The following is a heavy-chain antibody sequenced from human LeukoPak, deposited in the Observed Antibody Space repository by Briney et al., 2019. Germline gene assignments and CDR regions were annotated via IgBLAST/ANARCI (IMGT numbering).Heavy chain of an antibody. CDR2: IYHSGST. V-gene: IGHV4-30-2*01. CDR1: GGSISCGGYY. Sequence: PSQTLSLTCTVSGGSISCGGYYWSWIRQPPGKGLEWIGYIYHSGSTYYNPSLKSRVTISVDRSKNQFSLKLSSVTAADTAVYYCARGITIFGVVPHAGWFDPWGQGTLVTVSS. J-gene: IGHJ5*02. CDR3: ARGITIFGVVPHAGWFDP. D-gene: IGHD3-3*01.